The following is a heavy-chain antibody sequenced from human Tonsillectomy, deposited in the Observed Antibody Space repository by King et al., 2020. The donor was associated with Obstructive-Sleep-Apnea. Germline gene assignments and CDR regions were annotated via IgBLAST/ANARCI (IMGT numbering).Heavy chain of an antibody. CDR3: ARHRGVEDYGGYGDYFDY. V-gene: IGHV4-59*08. CDR2: MYYSGNT. J-gene: IGHJ4*02. CDR1: GDSGASISTYY. D-gene: IGHD5-12*01. Sequence: QLQESGPGLVKPSETLSLTCTVSGDSGASISTYYWSWIRQPPGKGLEWIGYMYYSGNTNFNPSLKSRVTISTVSSKIQFSLRLSSVTAADTAGYYCARHRGVEDYGGYGDYFDYWGQGTLVTVSS.